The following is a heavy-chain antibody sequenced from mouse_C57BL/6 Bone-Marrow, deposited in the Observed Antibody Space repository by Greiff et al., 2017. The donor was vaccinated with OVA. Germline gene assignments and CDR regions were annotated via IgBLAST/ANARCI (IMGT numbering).Heavy chain of an antibody. D-gene: IGHD2-2*01. CDR1: GYTFTSYP. Sequence: QVQLQQSGAELVKPGASVKMSCKASGYTFTSYPIQWMKQNPGKSLEWIGNFHPYNDDTKYNEKFKGKATLTVDKSSSTVYLELSRLTSDDSAVYYCARPGGYDGDWFAYWGQGTLLTVSA. CDR3: ARPGGYDGDWFAY. V-gene: IGHV1-47*01. CDR2: FHPYNDDT. J-gene: IGHJ3*01.